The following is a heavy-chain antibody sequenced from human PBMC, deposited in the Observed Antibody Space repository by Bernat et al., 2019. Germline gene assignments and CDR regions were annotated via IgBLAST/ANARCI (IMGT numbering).Heavy chain of an antibody. J-gene: IGHJ5*02. CDR1: GFTFNTYW. D-gene: IGHD3-10*01. V-gene: IGHV3-74*01. Sequence: QLVVSGGGLVQPGGSLRLSCAASGFTFNTYWMHWVRQAPGKGLVWISRISSDGSMTNYAASVKVRFTISRDNTKNTVYLQMNSLRAEDTAVYYCVNYGSGSYLAWGQGTLVSVSS. CDR3: VNYGSGSYLA. CDR2: ISSDGSMT.